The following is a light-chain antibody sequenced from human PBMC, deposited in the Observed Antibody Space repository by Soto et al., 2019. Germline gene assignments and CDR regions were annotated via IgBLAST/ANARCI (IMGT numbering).Light chain of an antibody. J-gene: IGKJ4*01. CDR2: AAS. V-gene: IGKV1-8*01. CDR1: QGISSY. Sequence: AIRMTQSPSSLSASTGDRVTITCRASQGISSYLAWYQQKPGKAPTLLIYAASTLQSGVPSRFSGSGSGTDFTLTISCLQSEDFATYYCQQYYSYPGTFGGGTKVEIK. CDR3: QQYYSYPGT.